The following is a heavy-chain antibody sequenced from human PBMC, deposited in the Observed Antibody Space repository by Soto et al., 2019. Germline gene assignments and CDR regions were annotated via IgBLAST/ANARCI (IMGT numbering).Heavy chain of an antibody. CDR3: ARVRSIAARPFDY. Sequence: PGESLKISCKGSGYSFTSYWIGWVRQMPGKGLEWMGIIYPGDSDTRYSPSFQGQVTISVDKSISTAYLQWSSLKASDSAMYYCARVRSIAARPFDYWGQGTLVTVSS. CDR1: GYSFTSYW. J-gene: IGHJ4*02. D-gene: IGHD6-6*01. V-gene: IGHV5-51*01. CDR2: IYPGDSDT.